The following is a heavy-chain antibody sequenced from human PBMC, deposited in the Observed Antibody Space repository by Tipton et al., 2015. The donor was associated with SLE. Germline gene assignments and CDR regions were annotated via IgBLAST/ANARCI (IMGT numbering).Heavy chain of an antibody. Sequence: TLSLTCTVSGGSISSHYWSWIRQPPGKGLEWIGEINHSGSTNYNPSLKSRVTISVDTSKNQFSLKLSSVTAADTAVYYCARVGANGSRYWGQGTLVTVSS. D-gene: IGHD1-26*01. CDR3: ARVGANGSRY. J-gene: IGHJ4*02. V-gene: IGHV4-34*01. CDR1: GGSISSHY. CDR2: INHSGST.